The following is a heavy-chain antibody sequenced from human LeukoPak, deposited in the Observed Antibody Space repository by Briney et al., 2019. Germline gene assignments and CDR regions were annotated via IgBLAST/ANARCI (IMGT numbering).Heavy chain of an antibody. CDR2: LYLGGGT. J-gene: IGHJ4*02. CDR1: GIAPTANY. Sequence: GGALRLSCAASGIAPTANYMSSGCHAPGEGLGCVSVLYLGGGTPHADSVKGRFTISKDYSMNTLYLEMNSLRVEDTAIYYCASPSNNSRYAFDYWGQGTLVTVSS. D-gene: IGHD3-22*01. CDR3: ASPSNNSRYAFDY. V-gene: IGHV3-53*01.